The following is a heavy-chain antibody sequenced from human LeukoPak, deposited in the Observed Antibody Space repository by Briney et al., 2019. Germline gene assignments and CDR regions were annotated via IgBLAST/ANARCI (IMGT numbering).Heavy chain of an antibody. Sequence: SETLSLTCTVSGYSISSGYYWGWIRQPPGKGLEWIGSIYHSGSTYYNPSLKSRVTISVDTSKNQFSLKLSSVTAADTAVYYCASPAMAFIDQGRYNYYYYMGVWGKGTTVTVSS. CDR2: IYHSGST. D-gene: IGHD5-18*01. CDR1: GYSISSGYY. CDR3: ASPAMAFIDQGRYNYYYYMGV. V-gene: IGHV4-38-2*02. J-gene: IGHJ6*03.